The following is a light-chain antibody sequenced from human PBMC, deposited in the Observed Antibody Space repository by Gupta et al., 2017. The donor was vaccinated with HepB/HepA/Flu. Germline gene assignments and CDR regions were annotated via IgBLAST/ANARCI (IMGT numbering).Light chain of an antibody. V-gene: IGLV2-8*01. J-gene: IGLJ2*01. Sequence: QSALTQPPSASGSPGQSVTISCTGTSSDVGGYNHVSWYQQHPGTAPKLMIFEVNQRPAGVPDRFSGSKSGNTASLTVSGRQDDDEANYYCSSYAGSNNVVFGGGTKLTVL. CDR1: SSDVGGYNH. CDR2: EVN. CDR3: SSYAGSNNVV.